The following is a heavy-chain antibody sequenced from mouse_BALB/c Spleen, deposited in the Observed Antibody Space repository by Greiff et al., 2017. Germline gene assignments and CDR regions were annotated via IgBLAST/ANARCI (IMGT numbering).Heavy chain of an antibody. Sequence: EVKVVESGGGLVKPGGSLKLSCAASGFTFSSYAMSWVRQTPEKRLEWVASISSGGSTYYPDSVKGRFTISRDNARNILYLQMSSLRSEDTAMYYCARNYYGSSGGYFDYWGQGTTLTVSS. CDR2: ISSGGST. CDR3: ARNYYGSSGGYFDY. D-gene: IGHD1-1*01. CDR1: GFTFSSYA. J-gene: IGHJ2*01. V-gene: IGHV5-6-5*01.